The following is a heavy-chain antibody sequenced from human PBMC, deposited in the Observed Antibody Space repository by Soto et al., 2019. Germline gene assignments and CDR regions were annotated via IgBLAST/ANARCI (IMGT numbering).Heavy chain of an antibody. Sequence: QVQLVESGGGVVQPGRSLRLSCAASGFTFSSYGMHWVRQAPGKGLEWVAVIWYDGSNKYYADSVKGRFTISRDNSKNTLYLQMTSLRAEDTAVYYCARETRSHFDYWGQGTLVTVSS. D-gene: IGHD1-26*01. CDR3: ARETRSHFDY. CDR2: IWYDGSNK. J-gene: IGHJ4*02. V-gene: IGHV3-33*01. CDR1: GFTFSSYG.